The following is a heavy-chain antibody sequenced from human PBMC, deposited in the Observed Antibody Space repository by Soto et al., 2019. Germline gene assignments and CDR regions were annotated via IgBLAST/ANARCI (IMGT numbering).Heavy chain of an antibody. Sequence: GESLKISCKGSGYSFTSQWIGWVRQMPGKGLDWMGVIYPGDFNIKYSPSFQGQVTISADKSISTAFLQWSSLKASDSAMYYCASRKITSDAFDFWGQGTMVTVS. J-gene: IGHJ3*01. D-gene: IGHD1-1*01. V-gene: IGHV5-51*01. CDR3: ASRKITSDAFDF. CDR1: GYSFTSQW. CDR2: IYPGDFNI.